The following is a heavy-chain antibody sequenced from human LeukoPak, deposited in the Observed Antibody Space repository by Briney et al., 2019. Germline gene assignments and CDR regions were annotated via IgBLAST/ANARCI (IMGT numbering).Heavy chain of an antibody. Sequence: GGSLRLSCAASGFTVSSNYMSWVRQAPGKGLEWASVIYSGGSTYYADSVKGRFTISRDNSKNTLYLQMNSLRAEDTAVYYCARPAYCGGDCYRYDAFDIWGQGTMVTVSS. V-gene: IGHV3-66*01. CDR1: GFTVSSNY. D-gene: IGHD2-21*02. J-gene: IGHJ3*02. CDR2: IYSGGST. CDR3: ARPAYCGGDCYRYDAFDI.